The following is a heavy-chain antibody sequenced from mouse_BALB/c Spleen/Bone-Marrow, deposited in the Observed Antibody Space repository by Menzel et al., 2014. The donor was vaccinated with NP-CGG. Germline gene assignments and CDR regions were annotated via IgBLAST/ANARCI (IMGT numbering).Heavy chain of an antibody. Sequence: VHVKQPGAELVKPGASVKLSCTASGFNIKDTYMHWVKQRPEQGLEWIGRIDPANGNTKYDPKFQGKATITADTSSNTASLQLSSLTSEDTAVYYCARNGNYGAWFAYWGQGTLVTVSA. CDR1: GFNIKDTY. D-gene: IGHD2-1*01. CDR2: IDPANGNT. V-gene: IGHV14-3*02. CDR3: ARNGNYGAWFAY. J-gene: IGHJ3*01.